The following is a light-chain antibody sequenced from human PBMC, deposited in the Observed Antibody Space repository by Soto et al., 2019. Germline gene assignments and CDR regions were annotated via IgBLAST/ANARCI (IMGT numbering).Light chain of an antibody. J-gene: IGKJ2*01. CDR2: GAS. CDR1: QSVSSSY. CDR3: QQYGSTPQT. V-gene: IGKV3-20*01. Sequence: EIVLTQSPGTLSLSPGERATLSCSASQSVSSSYLAWDQQKPGQAPRLLIYGASSRATGIQDRFSGSGSGTDFTLTNSRLEPEDVAVYYCQQYGSTPQTFGQGTKLEIK.